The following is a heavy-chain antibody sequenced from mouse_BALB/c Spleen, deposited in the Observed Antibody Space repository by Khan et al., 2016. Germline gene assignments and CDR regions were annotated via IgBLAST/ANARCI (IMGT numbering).Heavy chain of an antibody. V-gene: IGHV1S135*01. CDR2: IDPYNGGT. Sequence: VQLQQSGPELMKPGASVRVSCKASGYSFTDYNMYWVKQSHGKSLEWIGYIDPYNGGTGYNQKFKGKATLTVDKSSSTAFMHLNSLTSEDSAVYYCVRKDYETIWFAYWGQGTLVTVSA. J-gene: IGHJ3*01. D-gene: IGHD2-4*01. CDR3: VRKDYETIWFAY. CDR1: GYSFTDYN.